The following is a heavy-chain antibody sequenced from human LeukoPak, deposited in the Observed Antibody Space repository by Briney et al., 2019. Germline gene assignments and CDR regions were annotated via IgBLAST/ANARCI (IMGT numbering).Heavy chain of an antibody. J-gene: IGHJ4*02. V-gene: IGHV3-9*01. D-gene: IGHD3-22*01. CDR1: GFTFDDYA. Sequence: GGSLRLSCAASGFTFDDYAMHWVRQAPGKGLEWVSGISWNSGSIGYADSVKGRFTISRDNAKNSLYLQMNSLRAEDTALYYCARDDSSGYYPANFDYWGQGTLVTVSS. CDR2: ISWNSGSI. CDR3: ARDDSSGYYPANFDY.